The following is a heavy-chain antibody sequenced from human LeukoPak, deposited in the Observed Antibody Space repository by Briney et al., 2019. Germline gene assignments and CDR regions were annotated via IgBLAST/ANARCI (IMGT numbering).Heavy chain of an antibody. Sequence: GGSLRLSCAASGFTFSSYAMSWVRQAPGKGLEWVSAISGSGDSTYYADSVKGRFTISRDNAKNLVYLQMNSLRAEDTAVYYCARARASSGWYSFAYWGLGTLVTVSS. V-gene: IGHV3-23*01. CDR1: GFTFSSYA. CDR3: ARARASSGWYSFAY. CDR2: ISGSGDST. J-gene: IGHJ4*02. D-gene: IGHD6-19*01.